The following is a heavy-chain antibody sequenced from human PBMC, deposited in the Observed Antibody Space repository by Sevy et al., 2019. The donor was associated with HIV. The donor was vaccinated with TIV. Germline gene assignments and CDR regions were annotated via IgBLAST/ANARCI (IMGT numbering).Heavy chain of an antibody. J-gene: IGHJ3*02. V-gene: IGHV3-23*01. CDR1: GFTFSSYA. CDR2: ISGSGGNT. Sequence: GGSLRLSCAASGFTFSSYAMSWVRQAPGKGLEWVSAISGSGGNTYYADSVKGRFTISRDNSKNTLYLQMNSLRAEDTAVYYCAKISMAAGISEPAFDIWGQGTMVTVSS. D-gene: IGHD6-13*01. CDR3: AKISMAAGISEPAFDI.